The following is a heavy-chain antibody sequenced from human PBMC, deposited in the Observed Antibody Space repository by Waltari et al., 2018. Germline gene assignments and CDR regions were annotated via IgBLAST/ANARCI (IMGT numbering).Heavy chain of an antibody. D-gene: IGHD6-19*01. CDR2: IRSDGGDT. CDR1: GFSFSAYG. Sequence: QVHLVESGGGMVQPGGSLRLSCAASGFSFSAYGLHWVRQAPGKGLEWVAFIRSDGGDTHYGDSVKGRFTISRDKSKNTLYLQMSSLRYEDTAVYYCAKDWDSSDWNWGQGTLVTVSS. J-gene: IGHJ4*02. V-gene: IGHV3-30*02. CDR3: AKDWDSSDWN.